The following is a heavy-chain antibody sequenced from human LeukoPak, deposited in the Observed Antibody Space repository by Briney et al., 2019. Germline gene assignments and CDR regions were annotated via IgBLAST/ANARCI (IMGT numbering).Heavy chain of an antibody. Sequence: SETLSLTCTVSGGSISSYYWSWIRQPAGKGLEWIGRIYTSGNTNYNPSLKSRVTMSVDTSKNQFSLKLSSVTAADTAVYYCAGGTYYDFWSGYPARFDYWGQGTLVTVSS. J-gene: IGHJ4*02. CDR2: IYTSGNT. CDR3: AGGTYYDFWSGYPARFDY. D-gene: IGHD3-3*01. CDR1: GGSISSYY. V-gene: IGHV4-4*07.